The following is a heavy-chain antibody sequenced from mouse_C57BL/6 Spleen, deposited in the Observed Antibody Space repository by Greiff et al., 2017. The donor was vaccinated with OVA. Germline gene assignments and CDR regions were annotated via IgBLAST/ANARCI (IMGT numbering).Heavy chain of an antibody. CDR2: IDPSDGYT. D-gene: IGHD2-5*01. CDR3: ARRGYSNWYFDV. Sequence: VQLQQPGAELVKPGASVKLSCKASGYTFTSYWMQWVKQRPGQGLEWIGEIDPSDGYTNYNQKFKGKATLTVDTSSSTAYMQLSSLTSEDSAVDYCARRGYSNWYFDVWGTGTTVTVSS. J-gene: IGHJ1*03. V-gene: IGHV1-50*01. CDR1: GYTFTSYW.